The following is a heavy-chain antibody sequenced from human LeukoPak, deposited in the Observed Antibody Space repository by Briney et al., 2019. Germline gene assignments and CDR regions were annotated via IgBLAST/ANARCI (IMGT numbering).Heavy chain of an antibody. CDR2: INHSGST. V-gene: IGHV4-34*01. J-gene: IGHJ4*02. D-gene: IGHD1-1*01. Sequence: SETLSLTCAVYGGSFSGYYWSWIRQPPGKGLEWIGEINHSGSTNYNPSLKSRVTISVDTSKNQFSLKLSSVTAADTAVYYCARVTEWNDFDYWGQGTLVTVSS. CDR3: ARVTEWNDFDY. CDR1: GGSFSGYY.